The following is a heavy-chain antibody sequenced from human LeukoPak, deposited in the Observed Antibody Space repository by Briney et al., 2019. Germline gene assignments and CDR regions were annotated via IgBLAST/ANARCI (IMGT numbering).Heavy chain of an antibody. J-gene: IGHJ5*02. V-gene: IGHV4-30-2*01. CDR2: INHSGST. D-gene: IGHD3-22*01. CDR1: GGSISSGGYY. Sequence: PPQTLSLTCTVSGGSISSGGYYWSWIRQPPGKGLEWIGEINHSGSTNYNPSLKSRVTISVDTSKNQFSLKLSSVTAADTAVYYCARDAVGAITMIVVADQGNWFDPWGQGTLVTVSS. CDR3: ARDAVGAITMIVVADQGNWFDP.